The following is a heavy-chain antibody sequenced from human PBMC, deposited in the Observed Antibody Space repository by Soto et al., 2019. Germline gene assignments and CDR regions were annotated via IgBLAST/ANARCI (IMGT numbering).Heavy chain of an antibody. CDR3: ARGAYYYDSSGLSY. Sequence: EVQLVESGGGLEQLGGSLRFSLAPTGFTFSSYSMNWVRQAPGKGLKWVSYISSRSSTKYYADSVKGRYTISRDNPKNSLYLKLNNLRAEETAVYYCARGAYYYDSSGLSYLRQGALVTVSS. CDR1: GFTFSSYS. V-gene: IGHV3-48*01. D-gene: IGHD3-22*01. CDR2: ISSRSSTK. J-gene: IGHJ4*02.